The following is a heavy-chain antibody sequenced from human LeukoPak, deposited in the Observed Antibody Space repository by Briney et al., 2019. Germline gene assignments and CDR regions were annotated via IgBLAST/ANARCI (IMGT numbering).Heavy chain of an antibody. CDR1: GFTFSSYA. D-gene: IGHD6-6*01. J-gene: IGHJ4*02. V-gene: IGHV3-23*01. CDR2: ISGSGGST. CDR3: AKGPEYSSSPTNYFDY. Sequence: GGSLRLSCAASGFTFSSYAMSWVRQAPGKGLEWVSAISGSGGSTYYADSVKGRFTISRDNSKNTLYLQMNSLRAEDTAVYYCAKGPEYSSSPTNYFDYWGQGTLVTVSS.